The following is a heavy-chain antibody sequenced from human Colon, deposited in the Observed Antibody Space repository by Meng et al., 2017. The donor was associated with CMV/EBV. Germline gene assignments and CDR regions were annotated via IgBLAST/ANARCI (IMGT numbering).Heavy chain of an antibody. D-gene: IGHD3-16*01. CDR1: GDSLSSNNW. J-gene: IGHJ4*02. CDR2: IFHSGST. Sequence: LTCAVSGDSLSSNNWWSWVRQPPGKGLEWIGEIFHSGSTNYNPSLRSRVTISVDKSKNQFSLKLTSVTAADTAVYYCARGSDFVWGYWGQGTLVTVSS. CDR3: ARGSDFVWGY. V-gene: IGHV4-4*02.